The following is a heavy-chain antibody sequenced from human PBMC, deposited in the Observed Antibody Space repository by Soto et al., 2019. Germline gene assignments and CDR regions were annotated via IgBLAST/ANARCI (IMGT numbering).Heavy chain of an antibody. V-gene: IGHV1-69*13. CDR1: GGTFSSYA. CDR2: IIPIFGTA. CDR3: ARDPRAAPMDV. Sequence: SVKVSCKASGGTFSSYAISWVRQAPGQGLEWMGGIIPIFGTANYAQKFQGRVTITADESTSTAYMELTSLRSEDTALHFCARDPRAAPMDVWGKGTTVTVSS. J-gene: IGHJ6*03.